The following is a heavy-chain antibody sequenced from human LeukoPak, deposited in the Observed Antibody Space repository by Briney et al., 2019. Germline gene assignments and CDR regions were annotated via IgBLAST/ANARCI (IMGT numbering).Heavy chain of an antibody. CDR2: IYYSGST. J-gene: IGHJ4*02. D-gene: IGHD3-3*01. CDR3: ARVSGYYDFWSGFDY. Sequence: PSETLSLTCAVYGGSFSGYYWSWIRQPPGKGLEWIGYIYYSGSTNYNPSLKSRVTISVDTSKNQFSLKLSSVTAADTAVYYCARVSGYYDFWSGFDYWGQGTLVTVSS. V-gene: IGHV4-59*01. CDR1: GGSFSGYY.